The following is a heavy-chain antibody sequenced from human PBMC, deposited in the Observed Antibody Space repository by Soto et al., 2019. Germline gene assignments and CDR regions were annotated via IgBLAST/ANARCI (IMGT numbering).Heavy chain of an antibody. Sequence: QVQLVQSGDEVKKPGASVKVSCKASGYIFVNYGIAWVRQAPGHGLEWMGRISPYTGNTHSATKAQGRLTMTTDTSTSTAYRDLGCLTSDYTAVYYCVMVDNYVTPSPQDVWGQGTTVTVSS. CDR1: GYIFVNYG. CDR3: VMVDNYVTPSPQDV. J-gene: IGHJ6*02. D-gene: IGHD3-16*01. CDR2: ISPYTGNT. V-gene: IGHV1-18*01.